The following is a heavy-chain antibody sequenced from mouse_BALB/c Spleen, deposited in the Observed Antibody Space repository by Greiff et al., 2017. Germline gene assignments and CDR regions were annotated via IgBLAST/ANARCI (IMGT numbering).Heavy chain of an antibody. CDR3: ARGNYYFDY. CDR1: GYTFTSYW. Sequence: MQLQQPGAELVKPGAPVKLSCKASGYTFTSYWMNWVKQRPGRGLEWIGRIDPSDSETHYNQKFKDKATLTVDKSSSTAYIQLSSLTSEDSAVYYCARGNYYFDYWGQGTTLTVSS. J-gene: IGHJ2*01. V-gene: IGHV1-69*02. D-gene: IGHD2-1*01. CDR2: IDPSDSET.